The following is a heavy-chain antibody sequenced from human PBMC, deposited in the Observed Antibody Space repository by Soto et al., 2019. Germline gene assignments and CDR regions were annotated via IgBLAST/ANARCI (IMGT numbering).Heavy chain of an antibody. D-gene: IGHD1-20*01. CDR1: GYAFAGYW. CDR3: VRDNSPSLPPWFDP. Sequence: PGESLKISCKGSGYAFAGYWIGWVRQMPGIGLEWMGIIYCGDSQTKYNPSFQDQVIMSVDKSIHTAYLQWTSLKASDTAIYYCVRDNSPSLPPWFDPWGQGTQVTVSS. CDR2: IYCGDSQT. J-gene: IGHJ5*02. V-gene: IGHV5-51*01.